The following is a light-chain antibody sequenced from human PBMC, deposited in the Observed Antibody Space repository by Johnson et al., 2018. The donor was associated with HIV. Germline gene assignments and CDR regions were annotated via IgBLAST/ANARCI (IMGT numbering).Light chain of an antibody. V-gene: IGLV1-51*01. Sequence: QSVLTQPPSVSAAPGQKVTISCSGSSSNIGNNYVSWYQQVPGTAPKLLIYDNDERPSGIPDRFSGSKSGPSATMGITGLQTGDEADYYCGTWDSSLSAGYVFGTGTKVTVL. CDR2: DND. CDR3: GTWDSSLSAGYV. CDR1: SSNIGNNY. J-gene: IGLJ1*01.